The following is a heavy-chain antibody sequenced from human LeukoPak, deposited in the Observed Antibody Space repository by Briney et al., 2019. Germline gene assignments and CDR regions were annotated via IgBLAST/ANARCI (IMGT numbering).Heavy chain of an antibody. J-gene: IGHJ6*02. D-gene: IGHD4-17*01. V-gene: IGHV3-23*01. CDR3: ARVGKYYGDYKYYYYGMDV. CDR2: ISGSGGST. Sequence: PGGSLRLSCAASGFTFSSYAMSWVRQAPGKGLEWVSAISGSGGSTYYADSVKGRFTISRDNSKNTLYLQMNSLRAEDTAVYYCARVGKYYGDYKYYYYGMDVWGQGTTVTVSS. CDR1: GFTFSSYA.